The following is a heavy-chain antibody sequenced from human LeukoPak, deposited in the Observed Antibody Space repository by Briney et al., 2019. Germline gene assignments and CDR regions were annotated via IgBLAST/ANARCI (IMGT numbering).Heavy chain of an antibody. D-gene: IGHD7-27*01. CDR2: ITPKNGGT. CDR1: GYTFTDYY. J-gene: IGHJ4*02. CDR3: ARGDWGSFKSPDS. Sequence: ASVKVSCKASGYTFTDYYIHWVRQAPGQGLEWMGWITPKNGGTHYAQKFQGRVIMTGDTSITTAYMELSSLRSDDTAVYYCARGDWGSFKSPDSWGQGTLVTVSS. V-gene: IGHV1-2*02.